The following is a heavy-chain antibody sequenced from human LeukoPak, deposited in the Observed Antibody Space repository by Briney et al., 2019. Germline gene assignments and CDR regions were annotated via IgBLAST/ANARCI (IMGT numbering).Heavy chain of an antibody. Sequence: GGSLRLSCAASGFTFSSYSMNWVRQAPGKGLEWISYISTGSSTIYYADSVKGRFTISRDNAKNSLFLQMNSLRPEDTAVYYCARDLAPANYGDLEPLDSWGQGTLVTVSS. V-gene: IGHV3-48*01. CDR1: GFTFSSYS. CDR2: ISTGSSTI. J-gene: IGHJ4*02. CDR3: ARDLAPANYGDLEPLDS. D-gene: IGHD4-17*01.